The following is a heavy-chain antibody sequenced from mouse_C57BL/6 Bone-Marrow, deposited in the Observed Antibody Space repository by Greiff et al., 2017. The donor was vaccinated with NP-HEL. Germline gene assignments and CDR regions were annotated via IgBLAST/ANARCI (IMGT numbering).Heavy chain of an antibody. D-gene: IGHD1-1*01. CDR2: ISYDGSN. V-gene: IGHV3-6*01. CDR3: ARVRYYYGSRFAY. CDR1: GYSITSGYY. Sequence: EVKLQESGPGLVKPSQSLSLTCSVTGYSITSGYYWNWIRQFPGNKLEWMGYISYDGSNNYNPSLKNRISITRDTSKNQFFLKLNSVTTEDTATYYCARVRYYYGSRFAYWGQGTLVTVSA. J-gene: IGHJ3*01.